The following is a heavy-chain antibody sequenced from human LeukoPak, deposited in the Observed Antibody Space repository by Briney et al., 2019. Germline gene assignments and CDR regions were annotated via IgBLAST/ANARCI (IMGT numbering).Heavy chain of an antibody. J-gene: IGHJ6*02. CDR2: IIPIFGTA. V-gene: IGHV1-69*13. Sequence: ASVKVSCKASGGTFSSYAISWVRQAPGQGLEWMGGIIPIFGTANYAQKFQGRVTITADESTSTAYMELRSLRSDDTAVYYCARDELLGYGMDVWGQGTTVTVSS. CDR3: ARDELLGYGMDV. D-gene: IGHD2-21*02. CDR1: GGTFSSYA.